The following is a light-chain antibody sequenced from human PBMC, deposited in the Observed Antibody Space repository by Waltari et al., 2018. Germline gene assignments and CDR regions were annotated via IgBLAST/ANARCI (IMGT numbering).Light chain of an antibody. CDR3: RQGTHWPLT. V-gene: IGKV2-30*02. CDR2: KVS. CDR1: QSLVHSDGNTY. J-gene: IGKJ4*01. Sequence: VVMTQSPLSLPVTLGQPASISCKSSQSLVHSDGNTYLAWFQQRPGQSPRRLIYKVSNRASGVPDRFSASGSGTDFRLKISRVEAEDVGVYYCRQGTHWPLTFGGGTKVEIK.